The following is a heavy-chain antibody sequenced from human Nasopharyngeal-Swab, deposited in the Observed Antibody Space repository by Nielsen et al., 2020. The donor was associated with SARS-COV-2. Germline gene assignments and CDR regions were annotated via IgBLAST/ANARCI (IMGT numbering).Heavy chain of an antibody. D-gene: IGHD1/OR15-1a*01. CDR3: AREGLEQRVFDY. Sequence: GESLKISCAASGFTFSSYDMHWVRQATGKGLEWVSAIGTAGDTYYPGSVKGRFTIPRENAKNSLYLQMNSLRAGDTAVYYCAREGLEQRVFDYWGQGTLVTVSS. V-gene: IGHV3-13*04. J-gene: IGHJ4*02. CDR1: GFTFSSYD. CDR2: IGTAGDT.